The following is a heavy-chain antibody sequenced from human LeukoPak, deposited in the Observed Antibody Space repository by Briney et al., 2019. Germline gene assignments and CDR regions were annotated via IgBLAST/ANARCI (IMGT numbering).Heavy chain of an antibody. J-gene: IGHJ4*02. V-gene: IGHV1-18*01. CDR2: ISAYNGNT. D-gene: IGHD3-9*01. CDR3: ARSFDWLLDHPYFDY. Sequence: ASVKVSCKASGYTFTSYAMNWVRQAPGQGLEWMGWISAYNGNTNYAQKLQGRVTMTTDTSTSTAYMELRSLRSDDTAVYYCARSFDWLLDHPYFDYWGQGTLVTVSS. CDR1: GYTFTSYA.